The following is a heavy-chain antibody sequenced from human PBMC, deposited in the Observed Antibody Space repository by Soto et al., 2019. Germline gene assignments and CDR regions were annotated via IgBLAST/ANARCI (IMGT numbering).Heavy chain of an antibody. D-gene: IGHD3-10*01. CDR3: ARARRSYYGSGSYPPRFVIDY. V-gene: IGHV1-46*03. CDR2: INPSGGST. CDR1: GYTFTSYY. Sequence: VASVKVSCKASGYTFTSYYMHWVRQAPGQGLEWMGIINPSGGSTSYAQKFQGRVTMTRDTSTSTVYMELSSLRSEDTAVYYCARARRSYYGSGSYPPRFVIDYWGQGTLVTVSS. J-gene: IGHJ4*02.